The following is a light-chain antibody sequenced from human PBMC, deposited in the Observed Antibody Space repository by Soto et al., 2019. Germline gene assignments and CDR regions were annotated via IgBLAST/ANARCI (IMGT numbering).Light chain of an antibody. V-gene: IGKV3-15*01. CDR1: QSVSSN. J-gene: IGKJ1*01. Sequence: ETVMTQSPATLSVSPGERATLSCRASQSVSSNLAWYQQKPGQAPRLLIYAASSRATGIPARFSGSGSGTEFTLTISSLQSEDFAVYYCQQYNKWPPRTFGQGTKVEIK. CDR3: QQYNKWPPRT. CDR2: AAS.